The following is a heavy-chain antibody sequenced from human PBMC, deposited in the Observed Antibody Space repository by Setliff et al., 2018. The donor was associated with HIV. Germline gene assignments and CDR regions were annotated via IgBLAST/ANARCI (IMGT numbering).Heavy chain of an antibody. CDR3: ATFLFRDSTDPYYRPPGDFPLYYSDY. CDR1: GYTLSEYY. CDR2: IDPEDGET. Sequence: ASVKVSCKASGYTLSEYYMHWVQQAPGKGLEWMGRIDPEDGETLYAEKFRGRVTMTADMSTNTAYLELGSLRSEDTAVYYCATFLFRDSTDPYYRPPGDFPLYYSDYWAQGTLVTVSS. D-gene: IGHD3-10*01. V-gene: IGHV1-69-2*01. J-gene: IGHJ4*02.